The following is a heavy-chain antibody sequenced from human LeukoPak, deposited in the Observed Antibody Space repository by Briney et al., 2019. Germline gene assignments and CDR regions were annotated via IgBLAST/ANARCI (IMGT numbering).Heavy chain of an antibody. CDR1: GGSIGSGGYS. Sequence: PSETLSLTCAVSGGSIGSGGYSWSWIRQPPGKGLEWIGYIYHSGSTYYNPSLKSRVTISVDRSKNQFSLKLSSVTAADTAVYYCARASGDYYDSSGYYPNWFDPWGQGTLVTVSS. J-gene: IGHJ5*02. CDR2: IYHSGST. V-gene: IGHV4-30-2*01. CDR3: ARASGDYYDSSGYYPNWFDP. D-gene: IGHD3-22*01.